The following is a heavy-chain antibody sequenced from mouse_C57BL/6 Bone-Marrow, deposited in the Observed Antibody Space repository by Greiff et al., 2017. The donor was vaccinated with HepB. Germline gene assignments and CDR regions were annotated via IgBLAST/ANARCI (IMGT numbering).Heavy chain of an antibody. Sequence: QVHVKQPGAELVKPGASVKMSCKASGYTFTSYWITWVKQRPGQGLEWIGDIYPGSGSTNYNEKFKSKATLTVDTSSSTAYMQLSSLTSEDSAVYYGARGYLLLFYYFDYWGQGTTLTVSS. CDR3: ARGYLLLFYYFDY. CDR1: GYTFTSYW. J-gene: IGHJ2*01. V-gene: IGHV1-55*01. D-gene: IGHD1-1*01. CDR2: IYPGSGST.